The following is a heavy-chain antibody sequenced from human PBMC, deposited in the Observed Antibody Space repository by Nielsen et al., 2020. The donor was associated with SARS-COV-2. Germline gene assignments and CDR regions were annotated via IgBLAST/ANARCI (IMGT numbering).Heavy chain of an antibody. D-gene: IGHD6-13*01. Sequence: SETLSLTCTVSGGSISSYYWSWIRQPPGKGLEWIGYIYYSGSTNYNPSLKSRVTISVDTSKNQFSLKLSSVTAADTAVYYCAGWGLAAAGTLRWFDPWGQGTLVTVSS. V-gene: IGHV4-59*08. CDR2: IYYSGST. CDR3: AGWGLAAAGTLRWFDP. J-gene: IGHJ5*02. CDR1: GGSISSYY.